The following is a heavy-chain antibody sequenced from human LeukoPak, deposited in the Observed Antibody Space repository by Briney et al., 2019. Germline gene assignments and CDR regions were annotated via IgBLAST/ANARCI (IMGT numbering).Heavy chain of an antibody. CDR2: ISYDGSNK. J-gene: IGHJ5*02. V-gene: IGHV3-30*03. CDR3: ARSPGYSYGLPYNWFDP. CDR1: GFTFSSYG. Sequence: GESLRLSCAASGFTFSSYGMHWVRQAPGKGLEWVAVISYDGSNKYYADSVKGRFTISRDNSKNTLYLQMNSLRAEDTAVYYCARSPGYSYGLPYNWFDPWGQGTLVTVSS. D-gene: IGHD5-18*01.